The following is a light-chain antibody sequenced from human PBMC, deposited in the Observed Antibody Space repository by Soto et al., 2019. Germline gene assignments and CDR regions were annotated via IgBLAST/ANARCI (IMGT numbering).Light chain of an antibody. J-gene: IGLJ2*01. V-gene: IGLV1-44*01. CDR3: AAWDDSLNGHVV. CDR1: NSNIESNT. Sequence: HSVLTQPPSASGTPGQRVTISCSGSNSNIESNTVNWYQQLPGPAPKLLIYSNNQRPSGVPDRFSGSKSGTSASLAISGLQSDDEADYYCAAWDDSLNGHVVFGGGTKLTVL. CDR2: SNN.